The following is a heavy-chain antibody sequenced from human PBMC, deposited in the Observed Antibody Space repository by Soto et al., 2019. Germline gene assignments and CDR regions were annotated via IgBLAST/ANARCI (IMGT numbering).Heavy chain of an antibody. Sequence: QVQLVESGGGVVQPGRSLRLSCAASGFTFSSYAMHWVRQAPGKGLEWVAVISYDGSNKYYADSVKGRFTISRDNSMNTLYLQMNSLRAEDTAVYYCARVHGTPWFGELWGAFDIWGQGTMVTVSS. CDR1: GFTFSSYA. V-gene: IGHV3-30-3*01. J-gene: IGHJ3*02. D-gene: IGHD3-10*01. CDR2: ISYDGSNK. CDR3: ARVHGTPWFGELWGAFDI.